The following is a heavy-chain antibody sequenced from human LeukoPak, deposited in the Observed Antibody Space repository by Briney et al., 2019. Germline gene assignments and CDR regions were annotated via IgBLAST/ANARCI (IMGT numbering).Heavy chain of an antibody. CDR2: IYYSGST. Sequence: PSETLSLTCTVSGGSISSSSYYWGWIRQPPGKGLEWIGSIYYSGSTYYNPSLKSRVTISVDTSKNQFSLKLSSVTAADTAVYYCACAPGYYQNAFDIWGQGTMVTVSS. D-gene: IGHD3-22*01. CDR3: ACAPGYYQNAFDI. V-gene: IGHV4-39*01. CDR1: GGSISSSSYY. J-gene: IGHJ3*02.